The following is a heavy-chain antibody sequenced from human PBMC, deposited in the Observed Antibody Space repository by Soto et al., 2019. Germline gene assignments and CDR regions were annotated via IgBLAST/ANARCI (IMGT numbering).Heavy chain of an antibody. CDR2: IYYSGST. Sequence: PSETLSLTCTVSGGSISSSDYYWSWIRQPPGKGLEWIGYIYYSGSTYSSPSLRSRVTMSLDKSENQFFLKLISVTAADSAMYYCARQSGSYYAHWGQGTLVTVSS. V-gene: IGHV4-30-4*01. CDR1: GGSISSSDYY. D-gene: IGHD1-26*01. CDR3: ARQSGSYYAH. J-gene: IGHJ4*02.